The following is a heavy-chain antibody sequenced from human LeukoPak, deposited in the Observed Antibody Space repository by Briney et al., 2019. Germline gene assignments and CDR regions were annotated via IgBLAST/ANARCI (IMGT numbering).Heavy chain of an antibody. V-gene: IGHV3-23*01. J-gene: IGHJ4*02. Sequence: GGSLRLSCAASGFTFSSYTMSWVRQAPGKGLEWVSAISGSGGSTYYADSVKGRFTISRDNSKNTLYLQMNSLRAEDTAVYYCAKTNGSSWYWGRPTFDYWGQGTLVTVSS. CDR3: AKTNGSSWYWGRPTFDY. CDR2: ISGSGGST. D-gene: IGHD6-13*01. CDR1: GFTFSSYT.